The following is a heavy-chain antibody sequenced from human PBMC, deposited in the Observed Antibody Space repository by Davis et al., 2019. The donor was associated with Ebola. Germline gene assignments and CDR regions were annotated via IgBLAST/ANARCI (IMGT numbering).Heavy chain of an antibody. CDR3: ARDRLSSSWYYYGMDV. J-gene: IGHJ6*02. Sequence: SVKVSCKASGGTFSSYAISWVRQAPGQGLEWMGRIIPILGIANYAQKFQGRVTITADKSTSTAYMELSSLRSEDTAVYYCARDRLSSSWYYYGMDVWGQGTTVTVSS. CDR1: GGTFSSYA. CDR2: IIPILGIA. V-gene: IGHV1-69*04. D-gene: IGHD6-13*01.